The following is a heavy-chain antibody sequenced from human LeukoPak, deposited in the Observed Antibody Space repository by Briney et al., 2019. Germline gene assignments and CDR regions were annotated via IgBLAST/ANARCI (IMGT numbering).Heavy chain of an antibody. CDR1: GGSNSSGSYY. J-gene: IGHJ5*02. Sequence: SETLSLXCTVSGGSNSSGSYYWSWSRQPAGKELEWIGRIYTSGSTNYNPSLKSRVTISVDTSKNQFSLKLSSVTAADTAVYYCARAGLAARRHNWFDPWGQGTLVTVSS. D-gene: IGHD6-6*01. V-gene: IGHV4-61*02. CDR2: IYTSGST. CDR3: ARAGLAARRHNWFDP.